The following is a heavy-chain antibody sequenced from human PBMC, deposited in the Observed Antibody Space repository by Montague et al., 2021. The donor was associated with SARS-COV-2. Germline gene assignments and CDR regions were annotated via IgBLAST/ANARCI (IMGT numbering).Heavy chain of an antibody. V-gene: IGHV4-31*03. CDR3: VRDGGLRFSGGAMDV. J-gene: IGHJ6*02. CDR1: GGSMISGGYY. CDR2: VYSGGTT. D-gene: IGHD3-3*01. Sequence: TLSLTCNVSGGSMISGGYYWSWIRQPPGKGLEWIGYVYSGGTTYYNPSLKSRVTISEDMSKNQFSLRLTSVTAADTAVYYCVRDGGLRFSGGAMDVWGQGTTVTVFS.